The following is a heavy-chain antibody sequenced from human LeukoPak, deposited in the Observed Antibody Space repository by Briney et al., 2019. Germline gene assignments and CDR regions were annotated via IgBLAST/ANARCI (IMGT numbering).Heavy chain of an antibody. Sequence: SETLSLTCTVSGGSVSSGDYYWSWIRQPPGKGLEWIGYIYYSGSINYNPSLKSRVTISVDTSKNQFSLKLSSVTAADTAVYYCARGWGYYGSGSYYNAVDYWGQGTLVTVSS. CDR3: ARGWGYYGSGSYYNAVDY. CDR1: GGSVSSGDYY. CDR2: IYYSGSI. V-gene: IGHV4-61*08. J-gene: IGHJ4*02. D-gene: IGHD3-10*01.